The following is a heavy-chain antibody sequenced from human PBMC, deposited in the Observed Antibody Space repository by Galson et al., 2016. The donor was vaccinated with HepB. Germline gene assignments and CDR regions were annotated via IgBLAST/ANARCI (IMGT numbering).Heavy chain of an antibody. Sequence: SVKVSCKASGYTFTDYYIHWVRQAPGQGLEWMGWINPNSGATKYAPKFQGRVTMTRDTSISTAFLDLSRLRSDDTALYYCAKGRGFYYYSMDVWGQGTTVTVSS. CDR3: AKGRGFYYYSMDV. CDR2: INPNSGAT. CDR1: GYTFTDYY. V-gene: IGHV1-2*02. J-gene: IGHJ6*02. D-gene: IGHD3-10*01.